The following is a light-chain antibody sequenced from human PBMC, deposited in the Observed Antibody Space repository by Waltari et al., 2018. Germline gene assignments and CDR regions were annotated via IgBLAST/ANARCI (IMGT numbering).Light chain of an antibody. CDR2: GAS. CDR3: QQYNHWPPIT. V-gene: IGKV3-15*01. J-gene: IGKJ5*01. Sequence: EIVLTQSPATLSVSPGERATISCRASQSIADNLAWNQQKPAQAPRLLIYGASTRATGVPARFRGSGSGTEFTLTISSLQSEDVAVYYCQQYNHWPPITFGQGTRLEIK. CDR1: QSIADN.